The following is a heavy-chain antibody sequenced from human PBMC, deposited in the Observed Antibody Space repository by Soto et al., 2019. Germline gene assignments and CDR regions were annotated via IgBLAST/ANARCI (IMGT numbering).Heavy chain of an antibody. Sequence: PGESLKISCKGSGYSFTSYWIGWVRQMPGKGLEWMGIIYPGDSDTRYSPSFQGQVTISADKSISTAYLQWSSLKASDTAMCYCARAYGGNSRYYYGMDVWGQGTTVTVSS. J-gene: IGHJ6*02. V-gene: IGHV5-51*01. D-gene: IGHD4-17*01. CDR3: ARAYGGNSRYYYGMDV. CDR2: IYPGDSDT. CDR1: GYSFTSYW.